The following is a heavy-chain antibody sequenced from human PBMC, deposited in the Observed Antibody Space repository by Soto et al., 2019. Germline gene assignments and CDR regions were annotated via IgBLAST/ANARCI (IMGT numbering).Heavy chain of an antibody. J-gene: IGHJ6*02. CDR3: ARRDSSSVVYGMDV. CDR1: GFTFSNYA. Sequence: GSLRLSCAASGFTFSNYAMNWVRQAPGKGLEWVSAISNSFSDGNTHYADSVKGRFTISRDNDKNTVFLEMNSLRSEDTAVYYCARRDSSSVVYGMDVWGQGTTVTVSS. CDR2: ISNSFSDGNT. D-gene: IGHD3-22*01. V-gene: IGHV3-23*01.